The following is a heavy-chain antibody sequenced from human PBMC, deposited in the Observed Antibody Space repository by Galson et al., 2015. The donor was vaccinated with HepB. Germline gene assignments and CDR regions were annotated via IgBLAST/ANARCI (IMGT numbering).Heavy chain of an antibody. CDR1: GGTFSSYA. CDR3: ARRSLRGGATTTGFDY. J-gene: IGHJ4*02. D-gene: IGHD1-26*01. V-gene: IGHV1-69*13. Sequence: SVKVSCKASGGTFSSYAISWVRQAPGQGLEWMGGIIPIFGTANYAQKFQGRVTITADESTSTAYMELSSLRSEDTAVYYCARRSLRGGATTTGFDYWGQATLVTVSS. CDR2: IIPIFGTA.